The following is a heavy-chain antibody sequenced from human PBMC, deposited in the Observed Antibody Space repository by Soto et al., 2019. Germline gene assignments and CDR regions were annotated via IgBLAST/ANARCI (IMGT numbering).Heavy chain of an antibody. CDR3: AIDLTFYYQSAGDY. D-gene: IGHD3-10*01. CDR2: ISGSGGDT. Sequence: EVQLLESGGGLVQPGGSLRLSCAASGFTFSSTFNNYAMTWVRQAPGKGLEWVSAISGSGGDTYYAASVKGRFTISRDNSKNTLFLQMNSLRAEDTAVYYCAIDLTFYYQSAGDYWGQGTLVTVSS. J-gene: IGHJ4*02. V-gene: IGHV3-23*01. CDR1: GFTFSSTFNNYA.